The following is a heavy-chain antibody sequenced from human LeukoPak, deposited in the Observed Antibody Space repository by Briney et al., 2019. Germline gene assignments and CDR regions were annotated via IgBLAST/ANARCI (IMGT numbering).Heavy chain of an antibody. V-gene: IGHV4-34*01. D-gene: IGHD2-2*02. CDR3: ARKVFCSSTSCYKRPYYFDY. Sequence: PSETLSLTCAVYGGSFSGYYWSWIRQPPGKGLEWIGEINHSGSTNYTPSLKSRVTISVDTSKNQFSLKLSSVTAADTAVYYCARKVFCSSTSCYKRPYYFDYWGQGTLVTVSS. CDR2: INHSGST. CDR1: GGSFSGYY. J-gene: IGHJ4*02.